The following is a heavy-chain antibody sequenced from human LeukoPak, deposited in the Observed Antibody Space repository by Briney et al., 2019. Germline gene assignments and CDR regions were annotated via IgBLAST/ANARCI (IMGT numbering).Heavy chain of an antibody. V-gene: IGHV1-69-2*01. CDR1: GYTFSDYY. J-gene: IGHJ3*01. Sequence: VKISCKSSGYTFSDYYIHWVRQAPGGGLQWLGRVDPEDAKAVYSENLQGRVTITADSFSDSTYMFLSSLTSEDTAFYYCATSGRSSLAFDVWGQGIVTVSS. CDR3: ATSGRSSLAFDV. D-gene: IGHD3-10*01. CDR2: VDPEDAKA.